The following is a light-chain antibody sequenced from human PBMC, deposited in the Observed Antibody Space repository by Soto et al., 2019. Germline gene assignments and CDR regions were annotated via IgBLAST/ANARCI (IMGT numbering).Light chain of an antibody. J-gene: IGKJ3*01. CDR1: QSVSSN. CDR3: QQYHDWPLT. V-gene: IGKV3-15*01. Sequence: EIVLTQSPATLSVSPGERATLSCGASQSVSSNVAWYQQKPGQAPRLLAYGALTRATGIPDRFSVSESGTHFTLTIRSLQSEDFAVYYCQQYHDWPLTFGPGNK. CDR2: GAL.